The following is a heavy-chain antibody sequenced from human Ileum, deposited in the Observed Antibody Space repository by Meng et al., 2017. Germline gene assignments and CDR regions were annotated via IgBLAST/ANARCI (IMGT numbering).Heavy chain of an antibody. CDR2: IDHEGSST. V-gene: IGHV3-74*01. CDR1: GFTFRSYY. CDR3: ARDLRAASDY. J-gene: IGHJ4*02. Sequence: GGSLRLSCAASGFTFRSYYMNWVRQVPGKGLVWVSRIDHEGSSTGYADSVKGRFTISRDNAKNTLYLQMNSLKVEDTALYYCARDLRAASDYWGQGTLVTVSS. D-gene: IGHD6-13*01.